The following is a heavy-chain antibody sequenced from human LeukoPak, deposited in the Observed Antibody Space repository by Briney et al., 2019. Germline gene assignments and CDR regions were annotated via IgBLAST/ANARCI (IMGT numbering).Heavy chain of an antibody. CDR3: ARLSAAVHLGAFDL. D-gene: IGHD3-3*01. Sequence: PSETLSLTRAVSGVSISPYYWAWIRQPPGKGLEWIGYIHTSGSNNQYPSLKSRVTISVATSKNHFSLRLTSVTAADTAVYYCARLSAAVHLGAFDLWGQGTMVTVSS. CDR1: GVSISPYY. J-gene: IGHJ3*01. CDR2: IHTSGSN. V-gene: IGHV4-4*09.